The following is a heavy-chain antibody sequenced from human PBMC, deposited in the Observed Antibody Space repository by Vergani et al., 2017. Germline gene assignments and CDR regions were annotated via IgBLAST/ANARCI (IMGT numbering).Heavy chain of an antibody. J-gene: IGHJ3*01. D-gene: IGHD2-21*01. V-gene: IGHV4-61*02. CDR1: GGSFSTGVQS. CDR2: IYTSGAT. Sequence: QVQLQESGPGLVKPSQTLSLTCTVSGGSFSTGVQSLTWLRQSAGKGLGWSGRIYTSGATNYNPSRRSRATMSVDPSKKQLSLKLTSVTAADTAVYYCAIDGGEYEKGGLCVWGQGT. CDR3: AIDGGEYEKGGLCV.